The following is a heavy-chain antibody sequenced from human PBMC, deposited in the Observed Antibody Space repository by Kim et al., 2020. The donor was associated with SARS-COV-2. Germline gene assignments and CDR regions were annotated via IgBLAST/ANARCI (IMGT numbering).Heavy chain of an antibody. CDR3: ARDSGDSSSSDDY. D-gene: IGHD6-6*01. Sequence: YADSVEGRFTISRDNAKKSLHLQMNSLTGEDSAMYYCARDSGDSSSSDDYWGQGTLVTVSS. V-gene: IGHV3-11*06. J-gene: IGHJ4*02.